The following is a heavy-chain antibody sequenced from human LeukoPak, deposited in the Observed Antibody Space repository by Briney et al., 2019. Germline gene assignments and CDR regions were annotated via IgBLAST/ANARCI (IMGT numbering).Heavy chain of an antibody. CDR3: ARGPPVVYDVLTGYYRFDY. CDR1: GGSFNGYY. CDR2: INDSRST. D-gene: IGHD3-9*01. J-gene: IGHJ4*02. V-gene: IGHV4-34*01. Sequence: SETLSLTCAVHGGSFNGYYWSWIRQPPGKGLEWIGEINDSRSTKYNPSLKSRVTISVDTSKNQFSLKLNSVTAADTAVYYCARGPPVVYDVLTGYYRFDYWGQGTLVTVSS.